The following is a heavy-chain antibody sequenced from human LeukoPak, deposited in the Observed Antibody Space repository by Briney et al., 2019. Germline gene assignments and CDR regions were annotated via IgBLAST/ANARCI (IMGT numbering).Heavy chain of an antibody. CDR1: GYTFTGYY. V-gene: IGHV1-2*02. D-gene: IGHD4-23*01. CDR2: DNPDSGGT. CDR3: VRSDVVTADWYFDI. J-gene: IGHJ2*01. Sequence: GAAVKVSCNSSGYTFTGYYIHWVRQAPGQGLGWVGGDNPDSGGTKYAQKFQGRVTVTRYTSISTAYMELTSLRFDDTAEYYCVRSDVVTADWYFDIWGRGTLVTVS.